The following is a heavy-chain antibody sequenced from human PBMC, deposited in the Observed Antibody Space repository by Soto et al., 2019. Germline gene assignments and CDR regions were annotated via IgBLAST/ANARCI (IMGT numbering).Heavy chain of an antibody. CDR1: GDSISRYY. CDR3: ARGPYCGEECYFAY. Sequence: SETLSLTCSVFGDSISRYYWSWIRQPAGKGLEFIGRIYNSGIINYNPSLESRVTMSVDPSKNQISLQLSSATAADTAMYYCARGPYCGEECYFAYWGQGTLVTVSS. D-gene: IGHD3-10*01. CDR2: IYNSGII. J-gene: IGHJ4*02. V-gene: IGHV4-4*07.